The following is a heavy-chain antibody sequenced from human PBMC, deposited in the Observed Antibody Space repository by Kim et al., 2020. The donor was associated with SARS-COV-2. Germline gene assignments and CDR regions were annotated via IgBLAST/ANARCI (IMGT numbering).Heavy chain of an antibody. D-gene: IGHD3-3*01. CDR1: GGSISSGGYY. CDR3: ARVLGAITIFGVVIGNCFGP. J-gene: IGHJ5*02. V-gene: IGHV4-31*03. Sequence: SETLSLTCTVSGGSISSGGYYWSWIRQHTGKGLEWIGYIYYSGSTYYNPSLKSRVTISVDTSKNQFSLKLSPVTAADTAVYYCARVLGAITIFGVVIGNCFGPGGKGTLVTVSS. CDR2: IYYSGST.